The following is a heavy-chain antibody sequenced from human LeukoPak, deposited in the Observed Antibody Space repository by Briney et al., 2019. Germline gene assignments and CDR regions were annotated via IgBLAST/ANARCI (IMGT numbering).Heavy chain of an antibody. Sequence: SETLSLTCAVYGGSFSGYYWSWIRQPPGKGLEWIGEINHSGSTNYNPSLKSRVTISVDTSENQFFLKLSSVTAADTAVYYCARGGPSPEDYYDSSGPTESYGMDVWGQGTTVTVSS. J-gene: IGHJ6*02. V-gene: IGHV4-34*01. CDR1: GGSFSGYY. D-gene: IGHD3-22*01. CDR3: ARGGPSPEDYYDSSGPTESYGMDV. CDR2: INHSGST.